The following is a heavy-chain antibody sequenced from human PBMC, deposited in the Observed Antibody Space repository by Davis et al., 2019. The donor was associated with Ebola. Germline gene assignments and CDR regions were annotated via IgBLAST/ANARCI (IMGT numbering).Heavy chain of an antibody. CDR3: ARDLGCGGDCYYDAFDI. CDR2: IYHSGST. CDR1: GGSISSSNW. V-gene: IGHV4-4*02. J-gene: IGHJ3*02. Sequence: SETLSLTCTVSGGSISSSNWWSWVRQPPGKGLEWIGNIYHSGSTFYNPSLKSRVTISVDTSDNQFSLKLGSVTAADTAVYYCARDLGCGGDCYYDAFDIWGQGTMVTVSS. D-gene: IGHD2-21*02.